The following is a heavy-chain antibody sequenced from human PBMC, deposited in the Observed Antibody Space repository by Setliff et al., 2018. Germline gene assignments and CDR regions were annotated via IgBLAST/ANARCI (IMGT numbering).Heavy chain of an antibody. Sequence: SGGSLRLSCAASGFTFSNYEMNWVRQAPGKGLEWVSYINSGGSLIYYADSVTGRFTLSRDNAKSSLYMQMNGLRAEDTAIYYCAGDPPGPHLVYTYWGQGTLVTVSS. CDR2: INSGGSLI. D-gene: IGHD3-16*01. V-gene: IGHV3-48*03. CDR3: AGDPPGPHLVYTY. J-gene: IGHJ4*02. CDR1: GFTFSNYE.